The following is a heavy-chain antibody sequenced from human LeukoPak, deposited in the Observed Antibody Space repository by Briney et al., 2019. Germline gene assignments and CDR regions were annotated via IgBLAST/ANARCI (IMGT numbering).Heavy chain of an antibody. CDR3: AKATVRGVIIPNWFDP. V-gene: IGHV3-23*01. CDR1: GFTFSSYG. CDR2: ISGSGGST. Sequence: GGSLRLSCAASGFTFSSYGMSWVRQAPGKGLEWVSAISGSGGSTYYADSVKGRFTISRDNSKNTLYLQMNSLRAEDTAVYYCAKATVRGVIIPNWFDPWGQGTLVTVSS. D-gene: IGHD3-10*01. J-gene: IGHJ5*02.